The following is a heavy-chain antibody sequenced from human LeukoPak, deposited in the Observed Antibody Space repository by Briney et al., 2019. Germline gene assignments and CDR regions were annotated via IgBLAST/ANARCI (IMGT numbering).Heavy chain of an antibody. CDR1: GGSFSGYY. Sequence: PSETLSLTCAVYGGSFSGYYWSWIRQPPGKGLEWIGEINHSGSTNYNPSLKSRVTISVDTSKNQFSLKLSSVTAADTAVYYCAILEGDIVVVPAAPFDYWGQGTLVTVSS. CDR2: INHSGST. V-gene: IGHV4-34*01. CDR3: AILEGDIVVVPAAPFDY. D-gene: IGHD2-2*01. J-gene: IGHJ4*02.